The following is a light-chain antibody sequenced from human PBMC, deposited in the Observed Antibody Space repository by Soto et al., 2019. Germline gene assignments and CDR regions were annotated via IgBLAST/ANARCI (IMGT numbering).Light chain of an antibody. CDR3: QQYDSYPWT. J-gene: IGKJ1*01. Sequence: DIQMTQSPSALSASVGDRVTITCRASQSISTWLAWYQQKPGKAPKLVIYKASNLESGVPSRFSGSGSGTEFTLTISSLQPDDCATYCCQQYDSYPWTFGQGTKVEI. V-gene: IGKV1-5*03. CDR1: QSISTW. CDR2: KAS.